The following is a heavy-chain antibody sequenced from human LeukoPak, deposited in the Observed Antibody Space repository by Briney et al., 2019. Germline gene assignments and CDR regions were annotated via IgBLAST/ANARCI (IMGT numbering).Heavy chain of an antibody. J-gene: IGHJ5*02. CDR3: ARDRSIVVVPAADFNWFDP. CDR2: IIPILGIA. CDR1: GGTFSSYA. D-gene: IGHD2-2*01. Sequence: ASVKVSCKASGGTFSSYAISWVRQAPGQGLEWMGRIIPILGIANYAQKFQGRVTITADNSTSTAYMELSSLRSEDTAAYYCARDRSIVVVPAADFNWFDPWGQGTLVTVSS. V-gene: IGHV1-69*04.